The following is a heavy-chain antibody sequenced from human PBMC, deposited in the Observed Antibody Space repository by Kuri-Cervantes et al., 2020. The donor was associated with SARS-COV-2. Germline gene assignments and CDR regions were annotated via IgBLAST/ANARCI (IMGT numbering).Heavy chain of an antibody. CDR1: GGSSSGYY. V-gene: IGHV4-59*08. J-gene: IGHJ4*02. D-gene: IGHD2-2*01. CDR2: IHYSGST. Sequence: SQTLSPTSVVYGGSSSGYYWSWNRQPPGKGLEWIGYIHYSGSTNYHPSLKSRVTIPLDTAKRQVSQKLSSVTAADSAVYYCAGHGLEYQLLSYFDYWGQGALVTVSS. CDR3: AGHGLEYQLLSYFDY.